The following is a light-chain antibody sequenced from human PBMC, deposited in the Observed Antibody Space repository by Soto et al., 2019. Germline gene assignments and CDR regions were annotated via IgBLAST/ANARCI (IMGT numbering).Light chain of an antibody. CDR1: QTISSW. V-gene: IGKV1-5*03. CDR3: PHYNSYSGA. CDR2: KAS. J-gene: IGKJ1*01. Sequence: DIQMTQSPSTLSGSVGDRVTITCRASQTISSWLAWYQQKPGKAPKLLIYKASTLKSGVPSRFSGSGSGTEFTLTISSLQPDDFATYYCPHYNSYSGAFGQGTKVELK.